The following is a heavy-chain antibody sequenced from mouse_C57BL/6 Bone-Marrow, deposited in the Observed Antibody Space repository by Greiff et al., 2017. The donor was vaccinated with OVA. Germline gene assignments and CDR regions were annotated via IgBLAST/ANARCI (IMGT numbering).Heavy chain of an antibody. CDR3: ARDYYGSSEAY. CDR2: ISSGGSYT. V-gene: IGHV5-6*01. D-gene: IGHD1-1*01. CDR1: GFTFSSYG. J-gene: IGHJ3*01. Sequence: EVQGVESGGDLVKPGGSLKLSCAASGFTFSSYGMSWVRQTPDKRLEWVATISSGGSYTYYPDSVKGRFTISRDNAKNTLYLQMSSLKSEDTAMYYCARDYYGSSEAYWGQGTLVTVSA.